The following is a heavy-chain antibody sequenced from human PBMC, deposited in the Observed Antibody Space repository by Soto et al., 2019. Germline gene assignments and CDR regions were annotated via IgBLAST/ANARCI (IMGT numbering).Heavy chain of an antibody. CDR1: GFTFSSYG. Sequence: QVQLVESGGGVVQPGRSLRLSCAASGFTFSSYGMHWVRQAPGKGLEWVAVIWYDGSNKYYADSVKGRFTISRDNSKNTPYLQMNSLRAEDTAVYYCARSQSSSWYYFDYWGQGTLVTVSS. CDR2: IWYDGSNK. CDR3: ARSQSSSWYYFDY. J-gene: IGHJ4*02. V-gene: IGHV3-33*01. D-gene: IGHD6-13*01.